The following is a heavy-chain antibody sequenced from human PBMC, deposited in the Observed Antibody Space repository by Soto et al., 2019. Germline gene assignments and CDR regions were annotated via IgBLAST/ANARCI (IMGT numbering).Heavy chain of an antibody. Sequence: QVQLVESGGGVVQPGRSLRLSCAASGFTFSMYVMHWVRQAPGKGLEWVAVMAYDGNREYYGDSVKGRFFVSRDNSKNTRYLQMNRLRPEAPAVYYCARVGGSFYGSWDSWGQGALVTVSS. CDR3: ARVGGSFYGSWDS. CDR1: GFTFSMYV. J-gene: IGHJ5*01. CDR2: MAYDGNRE. V-gene: IGHV3-30-3*01. D-gene: IGHD1-26*01.